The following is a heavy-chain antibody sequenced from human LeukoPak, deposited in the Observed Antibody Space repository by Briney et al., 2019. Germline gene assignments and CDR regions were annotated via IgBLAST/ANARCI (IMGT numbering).Heavy chain of an antibody. CDR3: ARGVTMVTAKSYFDY. CDR2: IKQDGREK. J-gene: IGHJ4*02. V-gene: IGHV3-7*01. Sequence: GGSLRLSCAASGFTFSGYWMSWVRQAPGKGLEWVANIKQDGREKNYVDSVKGRFTISRDNAKNSLYLQMNSLRAEDTAVYYCARGVTMVTAKSYFDYWGQGTLVTVSS. D-gene: IGHD2-21*02. CDR1: GFTFSGYW.